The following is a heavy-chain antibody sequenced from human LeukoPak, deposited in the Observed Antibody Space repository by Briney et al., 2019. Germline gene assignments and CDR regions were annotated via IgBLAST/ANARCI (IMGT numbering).Heavy chain of an antibody. V-gene: IGHV3-30*02. CDR3: ARDGAYSSSWGHYMDV. J-gene: IGHJ6*03. CDR2: IRYDGSNK. Sequence: GESLRLSWAASGFSFSSYGMHWVRQAPGKGLGWVAFIRYDGSNKYYADSVKGRFTISRDNSKKTLYLQMNTLRAEDTAVCYCARDGAYSSSWGHYMDVWGKGTTVTISS. CDR1: GFSFSSYG. D-gene: IGHD6-13*01.